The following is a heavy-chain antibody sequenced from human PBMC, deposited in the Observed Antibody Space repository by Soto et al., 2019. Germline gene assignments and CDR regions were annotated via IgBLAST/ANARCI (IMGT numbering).Heavy chain of an antibody. Sequence: QVQLQESGPGLVSPSETLSLTCTVSGGSISSVGYYWTWIRQHPGKGLEWMGYIYYSGSTYYKPSLKSRLTISPDTSRNQFSLRLSSVTAADTAVYYCARGSSGDFWSGSYAFDIWGQGTLVSVSS. CDR3: ARGSSGDFWSGSYAFDI. D-gene: IGHD3-3*01. CDR2: IYYSGST. V-gene: IGHV4-31*03. CDR1: GGSISSVGYY. J-gene: IGHJ3*02.